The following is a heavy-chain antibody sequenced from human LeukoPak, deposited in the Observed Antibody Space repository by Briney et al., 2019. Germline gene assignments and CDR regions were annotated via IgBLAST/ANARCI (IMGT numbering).Heavy chain of an antibody. V-gene: IGHV3-66*01. CDR1: GFTVTGNY. Sequence: PRGSLRLSCAASGFTVTGNYMSWVRQAPGEGLEWVSVLYSGGRTDYADSVKGRFTISRDHSKTTLYLNMNSLRAEDTAVYYCAREIGRGVISPDFDYWGQGTLVTVSS. CDR3: AREIGRGVISPDFDY. CDR2: LYSGGRT. D-gene: IGHD3-10*01. J-gene: IGHJ4*02.